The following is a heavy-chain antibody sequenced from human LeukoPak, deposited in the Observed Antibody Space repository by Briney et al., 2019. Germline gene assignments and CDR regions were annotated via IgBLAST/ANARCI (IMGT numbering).Heavy chain of an antibody. J-gene: IGHJ4*02. CDR3: AGISSGPIAIDY. CDR1: GGSISSGGYS. D-gene: IGHD3-22*01. V-gene: IGHV4-30-2*01. Sequence: PSETLSLTCAVSGGSISSGGYSWSWIRQPPGKGLEWIGYIYHSGSTYYNPSLKSRVTISVDRSKNQFSLKLSSVTAADTAVYYCAGISSGPIAIDYWGQGTLVTVSS. CDR2: IYHSGST.